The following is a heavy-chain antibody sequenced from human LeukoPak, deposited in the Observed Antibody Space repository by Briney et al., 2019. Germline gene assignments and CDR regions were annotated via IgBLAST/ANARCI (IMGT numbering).Heavy chain of an antibody. CDR3: ARVRWCSSTSCSRFDY. J-gene: IGHJ4*02. CDR1: GFTFSSYG. D-gene: IGHD2-2*01. Sequence: GGSLRLSCAASGFTFSSYGMHWVRQAPGKGLEWVAVIWYDGSNKYYADSVKGRFTISRDNSKNTLYLQMNSLRAEDTAVYYCARVRWCSSTSCSRFDYWGQGTLVTVSS. CDR2: IWYDGSNK. V-gene: IGHV3-33*01.